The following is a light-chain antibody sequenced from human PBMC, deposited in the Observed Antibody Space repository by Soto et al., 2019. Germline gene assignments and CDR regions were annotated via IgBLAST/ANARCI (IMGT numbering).Light chain of an antibody. V-gene: IGKV1-12*01. Sequence: DLQMTQSPSSVSASVGDRVTITCRASQGISSWVGWYQQKPGRAPNLLIYDASSLQSGVPSRFSGSGSGTEFTLTISSLQPEDFATYYCQQADTFPLTFGGGTKVEIK. CDR1: QGISSW. CDR2: DAS. J-gene: IGKJ4*01. CDR3: QQADTFPLT.